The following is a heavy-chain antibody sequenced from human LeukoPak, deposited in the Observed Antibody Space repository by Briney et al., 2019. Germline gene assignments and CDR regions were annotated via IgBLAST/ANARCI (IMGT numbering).Heavy chain of an antibody. CDR3: ARDRPGRYCSSPSCYTASPFDP. Sequence: SVKVSCKASRGTFSSYAISWVRQAPGQGLEWMGGIIPRFGTANYAQKLQGRVTITADESTSTAYMELSSLRSEDTAVYYCARDRPGRYCSSPSCYTASPFDPWGQGTLVTVSS. D-gene: IGHD2-2*02. V-gene: IGHV1-69*13. CDR1: RGTFSSYA. CDR2: IIPRFGTA. J-gene: IGHJ5*02.